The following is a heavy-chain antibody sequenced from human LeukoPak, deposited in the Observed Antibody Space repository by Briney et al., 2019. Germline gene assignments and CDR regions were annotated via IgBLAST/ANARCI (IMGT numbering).Heavy chain of an antibody. D-gene: IGHD3-3*01. CDR3: ARAEVTIFGNFGMDV. CDR1: GFTFSSYG. CDR2: ISYDGSNK. J-gene: IGHJ6*02. Sequence: PGGSLRLSCAASGFTFSSYGMHWVRQAPGKGLEWVAVISYDGSNKYYADSVKGRFTISRDNSKNTLYLQMNSLRAEDTAVYYCARAEVTIFGNFGMDVWGQGTTVTVSS. V-gene: IGHV3-30*03.